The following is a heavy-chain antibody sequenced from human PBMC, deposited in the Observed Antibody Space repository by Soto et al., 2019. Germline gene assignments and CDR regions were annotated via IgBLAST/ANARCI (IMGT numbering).Heavy chain of an antibody. D-gene: IGHD3-10*01. CDR1: GESFSGFY. V-gene: IGHV4-34*01. J-gene: IGHJ4*02. CDR3: ARRRGRGHPIAY. CDR2: INHIGST. Sequence: QVQLQQWGAGLLKPSETLSLTCAVYGESFSGFYWSWIRQPPGKGLEWIGEINHIGSTNYNASLKRRVTISVDTSKNQFSLKLTSVTAADTAVYYCARRRGRGHPIAYCGQGILVTVSS.